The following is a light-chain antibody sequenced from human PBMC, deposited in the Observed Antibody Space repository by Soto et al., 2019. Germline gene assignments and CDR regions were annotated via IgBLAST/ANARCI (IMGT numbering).Light chain of an antibody. J-gene: IGKJ5*01. CDR1: QSLLYSSNNKNY. V-gene: IGKV4-1*01. CDR2: WAS. CDR3: QQYYGHPPT. Sequence: DIVMTQSPDSLAVSLGERATINCKSSQSLLYSSNNKNYLAWYQQKPGQTPNLLIYWASTRASGVPDRFSGSGSGTDFTLTISSLQAEDVAVYYCQQYYGHPPTFGQGTRLEIK.